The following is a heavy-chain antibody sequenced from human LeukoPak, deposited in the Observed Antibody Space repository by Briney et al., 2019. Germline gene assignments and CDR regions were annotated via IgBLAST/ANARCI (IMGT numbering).Heavy chain of an antibody. CDR3: ARDGLAAARSNWFDP. CDR1: GYTFTSYG. D-gene: IGHD6-13*01. V-gene: IGHV1-69*04. CDR2: IIPILGIA. J-gene: IGHJ5*02. Sequence: GASVKVSCKASGYTFTSYGISWVRQSPGQGLEWMGRIIPILGIANYAQKFQGRVAITADKSTSTAYKELSSLRSEDTAVYYCARDGLAAARSNWFDPWGQGTLVTVSS.